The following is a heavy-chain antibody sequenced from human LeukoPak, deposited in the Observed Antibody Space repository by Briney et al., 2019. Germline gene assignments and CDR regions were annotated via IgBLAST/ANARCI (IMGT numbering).Heavy chain of an antibody. CDR1: GFTFSTYS. V-gene: IGHV3-74*01. Sequence: GGSLRLSCAASGFTFSTYSMNWVRQAPGEGLEWVSRINSDGSSTNYGDSVKGRFTISRDNAKSTLYLQMNSLRAEDTAVYYCATGTMYSGTFLLDYWGQGTLVTVSS. J-gene: IGHJ4*02. D-gene: IGHD1-26*01. CDR2: INSDGSST. CDR3: ATGTMYSGTFLLDY.